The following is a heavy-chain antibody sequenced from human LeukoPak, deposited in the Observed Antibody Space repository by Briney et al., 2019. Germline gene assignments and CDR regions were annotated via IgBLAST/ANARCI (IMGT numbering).Heavy chain of an antibody. CDR3: ARESYGSGSYSGFDY. CDR2: VREDGNDK. V-gene: IGHV3-7*01. CDR1: GFTFSNYW. Sequence: GGSLRLSCAASGFTFSNYWMTWVRQAPGKGLEWVANVREDGNDKYYVDSVKGRFTISRDNAKNSLYLQMNSLRAEDTAVYYCARESYGSGSYSGFDYWGQGTLVTVSS. J-gene: IGHJ4*02. D-gene: IGHD3-10*01.